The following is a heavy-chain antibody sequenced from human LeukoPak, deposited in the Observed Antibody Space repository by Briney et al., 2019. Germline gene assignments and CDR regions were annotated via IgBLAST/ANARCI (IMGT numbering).Heavy chain of an antibody. D-gene: IGHD2-2*02. Sequence: GASVKVSCKASGYTFTGYYMHWVRQAPGQGLEWMGWINPNSGGTNYAQKFQGRVTMTRDTSISTAYMELSRLRSDDTAVYYCASGGLGYCSGTSCYKYAFDIWGQGTMVTVSS. CDR1: GYTFTGYY. J-gene: IGHJ3*02. V-gene: IGHV1-2*02. CDR2: INPNSGGT. CDR3: ASGGLGYCSGTSCYKYAFDI.